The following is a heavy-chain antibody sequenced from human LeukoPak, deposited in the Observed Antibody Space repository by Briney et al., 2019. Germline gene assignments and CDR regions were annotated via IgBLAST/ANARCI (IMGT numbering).Heavy chain of an antibody. CDR2: ISGYNGYT. V-gene: IGHV1-18*01. Sequence: ASVKVSCKASGYTFTSYLIHWVRLAPGQGLEWMGWISGYNGYTNYAQKLQGRVTMTTDTSTSTAYMELSSLRSEDTAVYYCARDPYGYRVGGYYFDYWGQGTLVTVSS. CDR3: ARDPYGYRVGGYYFDY. J-gene: IGHJ4*02. D-gene: IGHD5-18*01. CDR1: GYTFTSYL.